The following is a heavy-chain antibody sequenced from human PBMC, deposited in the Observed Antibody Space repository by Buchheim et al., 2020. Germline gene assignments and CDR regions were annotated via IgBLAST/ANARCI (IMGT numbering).Heavy chain of an antibody. J-gene: IGHJ4*02. CDR2: NSSSSSYI. V-gene: IGHV3-21*01. CDR1: GFTFSSYC. Sequence: EVQLVESGGGLVKHGGSLRLSCAATGFTFSSYCMNWVRQATGKGLEWVSSNSSSSSYIYYADSVKGRLTISIDNAKNSLSLQMNSLRAEDTAVYYCARGHHYYDSSGFTNWGQGTL. CDR3: ARGHHYYDSSGFTN. D-gene: IGHD3-22*01.